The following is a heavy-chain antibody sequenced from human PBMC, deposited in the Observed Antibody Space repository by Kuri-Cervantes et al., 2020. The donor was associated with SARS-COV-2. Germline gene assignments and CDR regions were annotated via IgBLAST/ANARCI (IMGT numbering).Heavy chain of an antibody. CDR1: GFTFSDYY. Sequence: GESLKISCAASGFTFSDYYMSWIRLATGKGLEWVSYISSSSSYTNYADSVKGRFTISRDNAKSSLYLQMNSLRAEDTAVYYCAVIQNSGSYSTRSSYFDYWGQGTLVTVSS. CDR2: ISSSSSYT. CDR3: AVIQNSGSYSTRSSYFDY. D-gene: IGHD1-26*01. J-gene: IGHJ4*02. V-gene: IGHV3-11*03.